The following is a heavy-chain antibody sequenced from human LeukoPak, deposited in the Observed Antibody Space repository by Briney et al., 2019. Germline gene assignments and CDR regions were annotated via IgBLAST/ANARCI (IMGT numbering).Heavy chain of an antibody. CDR1: GYTFTNYY. V-gene: IGHV1-2*02. J-gene: IGHJ5*02. CDR2: INPNSGST. D-gene: IGHD5-12*01. CDR3: ARGSGYDYNWFDP. Sequence: ASVKVSCKASGYTFTNYYVHWVRQAPGQRLEWMGWINPNSGSTDYAQKFQGRVTMTRDTSISTAYMELSRLTSDDTAVYYCARGSGYDYNWFDPWGQRTLGIVSS.